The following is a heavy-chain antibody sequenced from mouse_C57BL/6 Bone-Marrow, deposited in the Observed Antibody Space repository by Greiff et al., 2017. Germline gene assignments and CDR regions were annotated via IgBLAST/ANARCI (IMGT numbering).Heavy chain of an antibody. CDR3: AIDVSYYGNAYYLDY. J-gene: IGHJ2*01. V-gene: IGHV1-69*01. D-gene: IGHD2-1*01. CDR2: IDPSDSYT. CDR1: GYTFTSYW. Sequence: QVQLQQPGAELVMPGASVKLSCKASGYTFTSYWMHWVKQRPGQGLEWIGEIDPSDSYTNYNQKFKGKSTLTVDKSSSTAYMQLSSLTSEDSAVYYCAIDVSYYGNAYYLDYWGRGTTLTVSA.